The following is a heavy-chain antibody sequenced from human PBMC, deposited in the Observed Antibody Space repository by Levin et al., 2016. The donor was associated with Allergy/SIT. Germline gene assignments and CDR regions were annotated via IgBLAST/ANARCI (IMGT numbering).Heavy chain of an antibody. CDR2: IKQDGSEK. D-gene: IGHD6-19*01. Sequence: VRQAPGKGLEWVANIKQDGSEKYYVDSVKGRFTISRDNAKNSLYLQMNSLRAEDTAVYYCARESHAPRSVAGTRDGMDVWGQGTTVTVSS. J-gene: IGHJ6*02. CDR3: ARESHAPRSVAGTRDGMDV. V-gene: IGHV3-7*01.